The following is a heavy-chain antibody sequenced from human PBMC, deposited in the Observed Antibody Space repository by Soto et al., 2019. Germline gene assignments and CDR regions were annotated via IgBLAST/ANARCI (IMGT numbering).Heavy chain of an antibody. D-gene: IGHD6-19*01. V-gene: IGHV4-34*01. CDR1: GGSFSPHY. J-gene: IGHJ4*02. CDR3: ARGLAVAGTNY. Sequence: QVQLQESGPGLVKPSETLSLTCTVSGGSFSPHYWSWIRQPPGKGLEWIGEINHSGSTNYNPSLKSRVTISVDTSKNQFSLKLSSVTAADTAVYYCARGLAVAGTNYWGQGTLVTVSS. CDR2: INHSGST.